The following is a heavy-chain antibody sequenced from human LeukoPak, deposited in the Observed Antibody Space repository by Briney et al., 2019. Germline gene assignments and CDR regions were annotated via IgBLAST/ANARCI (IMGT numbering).Heavy chain of an antibody. CDR3: CLEIRSPGGYYYYMDV. J-gene: IGHJ6*03. CDR1: GPSISSISYY. D-gene: IGHD3-10*01. CDR2: IYYSGST. Sequence: SETLSLTCTLSGPSISSISYYWGWVRQPRGKGLEWIGRIYYSGSTYYNPSRKSRVTISVDTSKNLFSLKLSSVTAADTAGYYCCLEIRSPGGYYYYMDVWGKGTTVTVSS. V-gene: IGHV4-39*01.